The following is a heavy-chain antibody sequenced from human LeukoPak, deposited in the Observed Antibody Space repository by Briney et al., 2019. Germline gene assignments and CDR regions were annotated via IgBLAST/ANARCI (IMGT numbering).Heavy chain of an antibody. CDR3: ARDCRFGSTTCHDY. Sequence: GGSLRLSCAASGFAFSGYGMHWVRQAPGKGLEWVAVICYDGNNKYSEASVKGRFTISRDNSKNTLYLQMNSLRAEDTAVYYCARDCRFGSTTCHDYWGQGTLVTVSS. V-gene: IGHV3-33*01. CDR1: GFAFSGYG. D-gene: IGHD2-2*01. J-gene: IGHJ4*02. CDR2: ICYDGNNK.